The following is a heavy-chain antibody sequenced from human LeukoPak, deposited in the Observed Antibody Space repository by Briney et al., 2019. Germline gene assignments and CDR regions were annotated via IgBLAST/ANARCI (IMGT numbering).Heavy chain of an antibody. CDR3: TRGPRPLRYCSGGSCPSYYSGMDV. J-gene: IGHJ6*02. V-gene: IGHV3-30*04. D-gene: IGHD2-15*01. CDR2: ISFDGNNK. Sequence: GGSLRLSCAASGFTFSDYAMHWVRLTPGKGLEWVAVISFDGNNKFYADPVKGRFTISRDNSRNTLYLQMNSLRAEDTAVYSCTRGPRPLRYCSGGSCPSYYSGMDVWGQGTTVTVSS. CDR1: GFTFSDYA.